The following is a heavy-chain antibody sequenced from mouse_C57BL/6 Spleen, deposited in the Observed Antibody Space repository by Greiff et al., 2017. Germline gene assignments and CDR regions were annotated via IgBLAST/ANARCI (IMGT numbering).Heavy chain of an antibody. Sequence: EVKLQESGPGLVKPSQSLSLTCSVTGYSITSGYYWNWIRQFPGNKLEWMGYISYDGSNNYNPSLKNRISITRDTSKNQVYLKLNSVTTEDTATYYCARDPGSSPMDYWGQGTSVTVAS. CDR2: ISYDGSN. CDR1: GYSITSGYY. V-gene: IGHV3-6*01. D-gene: IGHD1-1*01. J-gene: IGHJ4*01. CDR3: ARDPGSSPMDY.